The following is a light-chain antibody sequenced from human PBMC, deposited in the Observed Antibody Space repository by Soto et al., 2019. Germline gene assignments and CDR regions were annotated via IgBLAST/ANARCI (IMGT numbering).Light chain of an antibody. Sequence: DIQVTQSPSTLSATAGDIVTITCLASQSISSWLAWYQHKPGKAPKLLIYDASNLDSGVPSRFSGSGSGTEFSLTISNLQPDDCATYYCQQYENYWTFGQGTKVDI. CDR3: QQYENYWT. CDR1: QSISSW. J-gene: IGKJ1*01. CDR2: DAS. V-gene: IGKV1-5*01.